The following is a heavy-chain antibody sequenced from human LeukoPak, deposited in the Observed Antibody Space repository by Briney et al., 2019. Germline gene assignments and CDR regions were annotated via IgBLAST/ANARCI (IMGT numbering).Heavy chain of an antibody. CDR1: GFTFSSYG. CDR3: AKDRRDTSGLFDY. V-gene: IGHV3-30*18. D-gene: IGHD5-24*01. J-gene: IGHJ4*02. Sequence: GRSLRLSCAASGFTFSSYGMHWVRQAPGKGLEWVAVISYDGSNKYYADSVKGRFTISRDNSKNTLYLQMNSLRAEDTAVYYYAKDRRDTSGLFDYWGQGTLVTVSS. CDR2: ISYDGSNK.